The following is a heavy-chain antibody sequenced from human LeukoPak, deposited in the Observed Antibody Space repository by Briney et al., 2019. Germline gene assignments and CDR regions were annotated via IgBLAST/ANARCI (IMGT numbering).Heavy chain of an antibody. CDR2: IRSKAYGGTT. V-gene: IGHV3-49*03. CDR1: GFTFGDYA. Sequence: GGSLRLSCTASGFTFGDYAMSWFRQALGKGLEWVGFIRSKAYGGTTEYAASVKGRFTISRDDSKSIAYLQMNSLKTEDTAVYYCTRDNGYQLLYWWFDPWGQGTLVTVSS. D-gene: IGHD2-2*02. J-gene: IGHJ5*02. CDR3: TRDNGYQLLYWWFDP.